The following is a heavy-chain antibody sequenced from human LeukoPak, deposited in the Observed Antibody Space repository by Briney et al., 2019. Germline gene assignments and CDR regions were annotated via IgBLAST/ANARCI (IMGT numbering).Heavy chain of an antibody. D-gene: IGHD3-10*01. J-gene: IGHJ5*02. V-gene: IGHV4-59*11. Sequence: PSETLSLTCTVSGGSISSHYWSWLRQPPGKGLEWIGYIYYSGSTNYNPSLKSRVTISVDTSKNQFSLKLSSVTAADTAVYYCARDSASMVRGVIIWSWFDPWGQGTLVTVSS. CDR1: GGSISSHY. CDR2: IYYSGST. CDR3: ARDSASMVRGVIIWSWFDP.